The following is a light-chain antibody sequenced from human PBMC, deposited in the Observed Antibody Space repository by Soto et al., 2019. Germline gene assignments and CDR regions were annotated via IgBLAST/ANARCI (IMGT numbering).Light chain of an antibody. Sequence: QSVLTQPASVSGSPGQSITISCTGTSSDVGSYNLVSWYQQHPGKAPKLMIYEGSKRPSGVSNRFSGSKSGNTASLTISGLQAEDEADYYCCSYAGRHYVFGTGTKVT. V-gene: IGLV2-23*01. CDR1: SSDVGSYNL. CDR2: EGS. J-gene: IGLJ1*01. CDR3: CSYAGRHYV.